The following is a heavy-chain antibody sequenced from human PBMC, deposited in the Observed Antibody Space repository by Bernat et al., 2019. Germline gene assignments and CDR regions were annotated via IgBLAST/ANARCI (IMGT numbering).Heavy chain of an antibody. CDR3: AGDPADSLTRNWFDP. J-gene: IGHJ5*02. CDR2: ISRISSHI. Sequence: EMQLVESGGGLVKPGGSLRLSFTASGFTFSDFSMNWVRQAPGKGREWLSYISRISSHIYYADSVKGRFTISRDNAKSTLYLQMNSLRADDTAVYYCAGDPADSLTRNWFDPWGQGTLVTVS. V-gene: IGHV3-21*05. D-gene: IGHD4-4*01. CDR1: GFTFSDFS.